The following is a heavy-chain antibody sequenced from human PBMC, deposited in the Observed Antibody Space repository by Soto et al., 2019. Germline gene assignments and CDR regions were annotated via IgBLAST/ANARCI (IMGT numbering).Heavy chain of an antibody. CDR2: IITILGIA. Sequence: SVKVSCKASGGTFSSYTISWVRQAPGQGLEWMGRIITILGIANYAQKFQGRVTITADKSTSTAYMELSSLRSEDTAVYYCARVRTDSSGWYHDAFDIWGQGTMVTVSS. J-gene: IGHJ3*02. CDR3: ARVRTDSSGWYHDAFDI. V-gene: IGHV1-69*02. CDR1: GGTFSSYT. D-gene: IGHD6-19*01.